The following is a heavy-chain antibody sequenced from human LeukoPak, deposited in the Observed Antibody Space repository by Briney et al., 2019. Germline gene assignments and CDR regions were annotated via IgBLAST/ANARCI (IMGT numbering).Heavy chain of an antibody. CDR2: IIPIFGTA. D-gene: IGHD2-15*01. V-gene: IGHV1-69*05. J-gene: IGHJ6*03. Sequence: SVKVSCKASGGTFSSYAISWVRQAPGQGLEWMGGIIPIFGTANYAQKFQGRVTITTDESTSTAHMELSSLRSEDTAVYYCARGDSLYYYMDVWGKGTTVTVSS. CDR1: GGTFSSYA. CDR3: ARGDSLYYYMDV.